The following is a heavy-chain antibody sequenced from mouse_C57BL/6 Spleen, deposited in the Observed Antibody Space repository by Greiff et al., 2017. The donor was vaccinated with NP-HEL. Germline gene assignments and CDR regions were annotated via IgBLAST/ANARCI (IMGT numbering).Heavy chain of an antibody. D-gene: IGHD1-1*01. J-gene: IGHJ3*01. Sequence: VKLMESGAELARPGASVKLSCKASGYTFTSYGISWVKQRTGQGLEWIGEIYPRSGNTYYNEKFKGKATLTADKSSSTAYMELRSLTSEDSAVYFCARGLSTTVVAPGYWGQGTLVTVSA. CDR3: ARGLSTTVVAPGY. CDR1: GYTFTSYG. CDR2: IYPRSGNT. V-gene: IGHV1-81*01.